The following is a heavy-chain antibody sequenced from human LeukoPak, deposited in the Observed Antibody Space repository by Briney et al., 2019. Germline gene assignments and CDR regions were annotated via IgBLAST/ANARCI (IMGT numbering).Heavy chain of an antibody. CDR1: GFTFSCYG. J-gene: IGHJ6*03. CDR3: AKGGVAVAGTPYYYYYMDV. D-gene: IGHD6-19*01. V-gene: IGHV3-30*02. Sequence: PGGSLRLSCAASGFTFSCYGMHWVRQAPGKGLEWVAFIRYDGSNKYYADSVKGRFTISRDNSKNTLYLQMNSLRAEDTAVYYCAKGGVAVAGTPYYYYYMDVWGKGTTVTVSS. CDR2: IRYDGSNK.